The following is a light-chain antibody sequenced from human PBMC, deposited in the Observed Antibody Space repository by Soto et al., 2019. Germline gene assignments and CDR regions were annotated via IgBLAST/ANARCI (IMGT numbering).Light chain of an antibody. V-gene: IGKV3-11*01. CDR2: DAS. Sequence: EIVLTQSPATLSLSPGERANISCRASQSVTTYLAWYQQKPGQAPRLLIYDASDRATGIPARFSGSGSGTDFTLTISSLEPEDFAVYYCQQRSNWPPSITFGQGTRQESK. CDR3: QQRSNWPPSIT. J-gene: IGKJ5*01. CDR1: QSVTTY.